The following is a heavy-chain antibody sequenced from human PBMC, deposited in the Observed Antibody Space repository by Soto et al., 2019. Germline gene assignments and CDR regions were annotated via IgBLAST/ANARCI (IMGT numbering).Heavy chain of an antibody. J-gene: IGHJ4*02. Sequence: QVQLVESGGGVVQPGRSLRLSCAASGFTFSSYAIHWVRQAPGKGLEWVAVISYDGSNKDYADSVKGRFTISRDNSKNTLYLQMNSLRAEDTAVYYCARVVTAVAGTFDYWGQGTLVTVSS. CDR2: ISYDGSNK. V-gene: IGHV3-30-3*01. CDR1: GFTFSSYA. D-gene: IGHD6-19*01. CDR3: ARVVTAVAGTFDY.